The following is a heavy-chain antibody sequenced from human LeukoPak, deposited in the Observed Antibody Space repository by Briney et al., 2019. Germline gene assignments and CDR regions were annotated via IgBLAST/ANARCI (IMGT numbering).Heavy chain of an antibody. J-gene: IGHJ1*01. CDR2: IYSGGST. D-gene: IGHD6-19*01. Sequence: PGGSLSLSCAASGFPLSSNYMSWVRQAPGTGLEWVSVIYSGGSTYYADSVKGRFTISRDNSKNTLYLQMNSLRAEDTAVYYCATSIAVAGLQHWGQGTLVTVSS. CDR3: ATSIAVAGLQH. V-gene: IGHV3-53*01. CDR1: GFPLSSNY.